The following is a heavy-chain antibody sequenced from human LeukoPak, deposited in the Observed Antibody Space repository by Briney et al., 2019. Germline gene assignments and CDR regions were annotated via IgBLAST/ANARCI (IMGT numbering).Heavy chain of an antibody. J-gene: IGHJ4*02. V-gene: IGHV3-7*01. D-gene: IGHD1-1*01. CDR2: IKYDGNEE. CDR3: KSGGAAPGSLDY. CDR1: GFTFSSYW. Sequence: GGSLRLSCAASGFTFSSYWMSWVRQAPGKGLEWVANIKYDGNEEYYVDSVKGRFTISRGNAKNSLYLQLNSLRVEDTAVYYCKSGGAAPGSLDYWGQGTLVTVSP.